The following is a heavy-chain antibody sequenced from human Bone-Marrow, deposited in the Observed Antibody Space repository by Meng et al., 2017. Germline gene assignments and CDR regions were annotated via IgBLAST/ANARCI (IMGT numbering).Heavy chain of an antibody. V-gene: IGHV3-48*03. D-gene: IGHD3-9*01. CDR1: RLTFSSFA. Sequence: GGSLRLSCAASRLTFSSFAMNWVRQAPGWGLEWFSCISSSGSTIYYADSVKGRFTISRDNAKNSLDLQMNSLRAEDTAVYYCAREPLRLRYFDWLPRFDYWGQGTLVTVSS. J-gene: IGHJ4*02. CDR3: AREPLRLRYFDWLPRFDY. CDR2: ISSSGSTI.